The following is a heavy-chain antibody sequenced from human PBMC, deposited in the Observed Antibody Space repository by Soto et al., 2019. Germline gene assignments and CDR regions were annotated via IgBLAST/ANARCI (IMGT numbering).Heavy chain of an antibody. CDR1: GFTFSSYA. D-gene: IGHD3-10*01. CDR3: AKDSEGKYYYGSGSYYPH. V-gene: IGHV3-23*01. J-gene: IGHJ6*02. CDR2: ISGSGGST. Sequence: GGSLRLSCAASGFTFSSYAMSWVRQAPGKGLEWVSAISGSGGSTYYADSAKGRFTISRDNSKNTLYLQMNSLRAEDTAVYYCAKDSEGKYYYGSGSYYPHWGQGTTVTVSS.